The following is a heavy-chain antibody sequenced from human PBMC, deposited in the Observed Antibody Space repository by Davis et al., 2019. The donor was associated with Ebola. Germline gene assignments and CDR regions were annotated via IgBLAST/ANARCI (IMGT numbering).Heavy chain of an antibody. CDR2: IFFDGSET. V-gene: IGHV3-30*03. Sequence: GGSLRLSCAVSGFTLSSYWTSWVRHAPGKGPEWLTYIFFDGSETFYADSVKGRFTISRDKSKNTLYLQMGRLRSDDTAMYYCVRDFFEFSSSSFSDSWGQGTLVTVSS. CDR3: VRDFFEFSSSSFSDS. D-gene: IGHD6-6*01. CDR1: GFTLSSYW. J-gene: IGHJ4*02.